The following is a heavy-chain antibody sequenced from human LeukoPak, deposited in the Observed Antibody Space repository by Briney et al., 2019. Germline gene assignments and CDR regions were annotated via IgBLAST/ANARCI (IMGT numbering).Heavy chain of an antibody. CDR2: IRYDGSRQ. D-gene: IGHD3-22*01. V-gene: IGHV3-30*02. Sequence: GGSLRLSCAASGFTFSSYGMHWVRQAPGKGLEWVAFIRYDGSRQFYADSVKGRFTISRDNSRNTVDVQMNSLRSEDSALYYCAKGGQYDSDSFFDFWGQGTLVTVSS. CDR3: AKGGQYDSDSFFDF. CDR1: GFTFSSYG. J-gene: IGHJ4*02.